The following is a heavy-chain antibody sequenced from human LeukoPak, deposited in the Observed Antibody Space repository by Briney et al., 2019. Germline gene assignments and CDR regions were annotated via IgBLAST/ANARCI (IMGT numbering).Heavy chain of an antibody. CDR3: VRGTFDWKGVDF. CDR2: VSGDRRRT. J-gene: IGHJ4*02. D-gene: IGHD1-1*01. V-gene: IGHV3-7*01. CDR1: GFSFSRHW. Sequence: GGSLRLSCEVSGFSFSRHWMHWVRQAPRKGLECVAKVSGDRRRTDYAESANGRFAVSRDNARNSLHLDMSSLRADDTAVYYCVRGTFDWKGVDFWGQGSLVTVSS.